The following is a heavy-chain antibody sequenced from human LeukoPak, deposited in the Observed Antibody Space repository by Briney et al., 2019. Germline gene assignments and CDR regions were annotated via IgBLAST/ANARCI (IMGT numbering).Heavy chain of an antibody. CDR1: GFTFTSSA. Sequence: GASVKVSCKASGFTFTSSAVQWVRQARGQRLEWIGWIVVGSGNTNYAQKFQGRVTMTRDTSISTAYMELNSLRYDDTALYHCTKPQPGAFEIWGQGTMVTVSS. V-gene: IGHV1-58*01. D-gene: IGHD2-2*01. CDR3: TKPQPGAFEI. CDR2: IVVGSGNT. J-gene: IGHJ3*02.